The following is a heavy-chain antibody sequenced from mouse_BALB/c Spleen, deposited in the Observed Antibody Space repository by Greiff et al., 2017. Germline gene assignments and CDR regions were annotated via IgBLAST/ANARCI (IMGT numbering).Heavy chain of an antibody. Sequence: EVQGVESGGDLVKPGGSLKLSCAASGFTFSSYGMSWVRQTPDKRLEWVATISSGGSYTYYPDSVTGRFTISSDNAKNTLYLPRSSLKSKDTAMYYCATSMITSYAMDDWGQGTSVTVSS. D-gene: IGHD2-4*01. CDR2: ISSGGSYT. CDR3: ATSMITSYAMDD. CDR1: GFTFSSYG. V-gene: IGHV5-6*01. J-gene: IGHJ4*01.